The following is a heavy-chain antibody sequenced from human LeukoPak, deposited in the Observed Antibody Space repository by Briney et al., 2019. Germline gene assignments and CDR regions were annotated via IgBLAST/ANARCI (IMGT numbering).Heavy chain of an antibody. CDR1: GYTFSSYE. J-gene: IGHJ4*02. V-gene: IGHV3-48*03. CDR2: ISSSGSTI. CDR3: AIVAGDQTYYDFWSGYLPSDY. D-gene: IGHD3-3*01. Sequence: GRSLRLSCAASGYTFSSYEMHWVPQAPGKGLEWVSYISSSGSTIYYADSVKGRFTISRDNAKNSLYLQMNSLRAEDTAVYYCAIVAGDQTYYDFWSGYLPSDYWGQGTLVTVSS.